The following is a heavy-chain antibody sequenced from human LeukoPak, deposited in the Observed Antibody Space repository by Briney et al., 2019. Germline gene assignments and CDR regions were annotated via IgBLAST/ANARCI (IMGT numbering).Heavy chain of an antibody. CDR1: GYTFTGYY. CDR2: INPNSGGT. CDR3: ARDKIFGVVNIFDY. Sequence: ASVTVSCKASGYTFTGYYMHWVRQAPGQGLEWMGWINPNSGGTNYAQKFRGRVTMTRDTSISTAYMELSRLRSDDTAVYYCARDKIFGVVNIFDYWGQGTLVTVSS. V-gene: IGHV1-2*02. D-gene: IGHD3-3*01. J-gene: IGHJ4*02.